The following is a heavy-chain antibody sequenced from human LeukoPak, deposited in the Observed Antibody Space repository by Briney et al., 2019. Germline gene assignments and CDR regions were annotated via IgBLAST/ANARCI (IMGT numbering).Heavy chain of an antibody. CDR3: ARDFGTLGYCSGGRCYGAFDM. CDR1: GFTFSSYS. D-gene: IGHD2-15*01. Sequence: TGGSLRLSCAAYGFTFSSYSMSWVRQAPGKGLEWVSVISDTGGDTFYADSVKGRFTISRDNSRNTLFLQMNSLRAEDTAVYYCARDFGTLGYCSGGRCYGAFDMWGQGTMVTVSS. V-gene: IGHV3-23*01. J-gene: IGHJ3*02. CDR2: ISDTGGDT.